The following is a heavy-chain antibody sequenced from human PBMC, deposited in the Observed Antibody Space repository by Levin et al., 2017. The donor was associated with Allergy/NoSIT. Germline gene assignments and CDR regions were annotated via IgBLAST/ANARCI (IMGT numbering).Heavy chain of an antibody. CDR2: ISYNGNIK. D-gene: IGHD1-1*01. Sequence: GESLKISCVASGFTFSDYAMHWARQAPGRGLEWVAVISYNGNIKYNADSVQGRFTISRSNSNNTLYLQMNSLRVEDTGVYYCARDYWTYTGTGDGTDGCGQGTTVIVS. J-gene: IGHJ6*02. CDR3: ARDYWTYTGTGDGTDG. V-gene: IGHV3-30*04. CDR1: GFTFSDYA.